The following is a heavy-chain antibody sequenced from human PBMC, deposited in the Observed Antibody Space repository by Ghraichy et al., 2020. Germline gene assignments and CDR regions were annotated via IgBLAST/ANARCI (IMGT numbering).Heavy chain of an antibody. J-gene: IGHJ3*01. CDR1: GDSISSGPYY. CDR2: IYLSGST. Sequence: SETLSLTCTVSGDSISSGPYYWNWIRQPPGKGLEWIGYIYLSGSTYYNLSLKSRVTISIDRSKHQFSLKMSSVTAADTAVYYCARGGFFSYAFDVCGQGKIVTVPS. V-gene: IGHV4-30-2*01. D-gene: IGHD2/OR15-2a*01. CDR3: ARGGFFSYAFDV.